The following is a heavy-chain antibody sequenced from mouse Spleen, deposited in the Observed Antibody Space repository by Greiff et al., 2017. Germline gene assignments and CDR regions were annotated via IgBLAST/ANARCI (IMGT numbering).Heavy chain of an antibody. V-gene: IGHV1-81*01. CDR3: ARSPYDYSYAMDY. CDR1: GYTFTSYG. J-gene: IGHJ4*01. CDR2: IYPRSGNT. Sequence: VKLQESGAELARPGASVKLSCKASGYTFTSYGISWVKQRTGQGLEWIGEIYPRSGNTYYNEKFKGKATLTADKSSSTAYMELRSLTSEDSAVYFCARSPYDYSYAMDYWGQGTSVTVSS. D-gene: IGHD2-4*01.